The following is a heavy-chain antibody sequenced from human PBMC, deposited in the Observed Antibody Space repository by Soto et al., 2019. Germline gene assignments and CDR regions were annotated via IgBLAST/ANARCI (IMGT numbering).Heavy chain of an antibody. CDR1: GGTFSSYT. J-gene: IGHJ3*02. CDR3: ARWPVDSVAGTKDAFDI. CDR2: IIPILGIA. V-gene: IGHV1-69*02. Sequence: QVQLVQSGAEVKKPGSPVKVSCKASGGTFSSYTISWVRQAPGQGLEWMGRIIPILGIANYAQKFKGRVTITADKSTSPAYMELSSLRSDDTAVYYCARWPVDSVAGTKDAFDIWGQGTMVTVSS. D-gene: IGHD1-1*01.